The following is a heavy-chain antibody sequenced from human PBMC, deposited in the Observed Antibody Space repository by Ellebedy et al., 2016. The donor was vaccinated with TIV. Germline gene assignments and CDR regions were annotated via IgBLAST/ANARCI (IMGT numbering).Heavy chain of an antibody. J-gene: IGHJ6*03. V-gene: IGHV3-48*04. Sequence: GESLKISXAASGFTFSSFSMNWVRQAPGKGLEWVSYIGRDNLTIYYADSVKGRFTISRDSAKSSLYLQMNRLRPEDTAVYYCAKDTREVAGMGDYYYYYYMDVWGKGTTVTVSS. D-gene: IGHD6-19*01. CDR2: IGRDNLTI. CDR1: GFTFSSFS. CDR3: AKDTREVAGMGDYYYYYYMDV.